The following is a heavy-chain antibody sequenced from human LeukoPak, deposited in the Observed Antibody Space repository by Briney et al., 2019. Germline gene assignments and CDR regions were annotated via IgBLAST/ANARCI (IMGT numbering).Heavy chain of an antibody. CDR3: TTDHFN. V-gene: IGHV3-15*01. CDR1: GFTFSSYS. CDR2: VKSKARGGTT. Sequence: GGSLRLSCAASGFTFSSYSMNWARQAPGRGLEWVGRVKSKARGGTTDYAAPVKGRFTIARDDSKDTVDLQMNSLKTEDTAVYYCTTDHFNWGRGTLITVSS. J-gene: IGHJ4*02.